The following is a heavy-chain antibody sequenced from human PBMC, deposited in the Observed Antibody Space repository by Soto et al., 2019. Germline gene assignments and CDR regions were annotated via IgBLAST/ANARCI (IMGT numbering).Heavy chain of an antibody. CDR1: GFTFSSYW. J-gene: IGHJ4*02. Sequence: GSLRLSCAASGFTFSSYWMHWVRQAPGKGLVWVSRINSDGSSTSYADSVKGRFTISRDNAKNTLYLQMNSLRAEDTAVYYCARDRRRGIAAAGTPYFDYWGQGTLVTVS. D-gene: IGHD6-13*01. CDR2: INSDGSST. V-gene: IGHV3-74*01. CDR3: ARDRRRGIAAAGTPYFDY.